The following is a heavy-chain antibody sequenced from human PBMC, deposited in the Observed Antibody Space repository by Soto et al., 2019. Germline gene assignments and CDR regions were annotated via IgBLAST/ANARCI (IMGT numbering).Heavy chain of an antibody. V-gene: IGHV1-18*01. J-gene: IGHJ4*02. CDR3: ERGRDGDY. CDR2: ISAHNGKT. CDR1: GYIFTSYG. Sequence: QAHLVQSGPEVKKPGASVKVSCKGSGYIFTSYGIAWVRQAPGQGLEWMGWISAHNGKTEYAQKFQGRVTVTRDTSTSTAYLELRSLRSDDRAWYYCERGRDGDYWGQGALVTVSS.